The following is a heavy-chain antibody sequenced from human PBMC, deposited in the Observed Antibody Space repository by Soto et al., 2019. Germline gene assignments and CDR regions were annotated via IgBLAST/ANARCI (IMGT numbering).Heavy chain of an antibody. CDR2: ISDDGSNQ. D-gene: IGHD1-26*01. V-gene: IGHV3-30*18. Sequence: QVHLVESGGGVVQPGEALRLSCAASGFTFKSFAMHWVRQAPGKGLEWVAFISDDGSNQYFADSVKGRFTISGDNSENTVSLQISSLRPGDTAVYYCAKDLYSGSYSSYYFHHWGQGTLVTVSS. CDR3: AKDLYSGSYSSYYFHH. J-gene: IGHJ4*02. CDR1: GFTFKSFA.